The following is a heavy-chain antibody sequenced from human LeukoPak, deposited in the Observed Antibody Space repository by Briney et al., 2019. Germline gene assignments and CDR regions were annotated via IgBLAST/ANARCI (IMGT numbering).Heavy chain of an antibody. J-gene: IGHJ4*02. Sequence: GGSLRLSCAASGFTFDDYGMSWVRQAPGKGLEWVSGINWNGGSTGYADSVKGRFTISRDNAKNSLYLQMNGLRAEDTALYYCAREGTYYYDSSGYSFDYWGQGTLVTVSS. CDR2: INWNGGST. CDR1: GFTFDDYG. D-gene: IGHD3-22*01. V-gene: IGHV3-20*04. CDR3: AREGTYYYDSSGYSFDY.